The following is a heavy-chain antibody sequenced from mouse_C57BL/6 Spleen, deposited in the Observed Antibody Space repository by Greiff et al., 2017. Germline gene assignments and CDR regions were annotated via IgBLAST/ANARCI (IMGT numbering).Heavy chain of an antibody. Sequence: QVQLQQPGAELVKPGASVKLSCKASGYTFTSYWMHWVKQRPGRGLEWIGRIDPKSGGTKYNEKFKSKATLTVDKPSSTAYMQLSSLTSEDSAVYYCARWGNYDGHYFDYWGQGTTLTVSS. CDR2: IDPKSGGT. CDR1: GYTFTSYW. CDR3: ARWGNYDGHYFDY. V-gene: IGHV1-72*01. J-gene: IGHJ2*01. D-gene: IGHD2-4*01.